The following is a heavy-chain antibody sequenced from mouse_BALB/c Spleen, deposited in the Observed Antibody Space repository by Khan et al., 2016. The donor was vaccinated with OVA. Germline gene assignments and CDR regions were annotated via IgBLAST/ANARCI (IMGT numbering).Heavy chain of an antibody. Sequence: EVELVESGGGLVQPGGSLKLSCATSGFTFSDYYMYWVRQTPEKRLEWVAYISNRGSTTYYPDTLRGRFTISRDNAKNTLYLQMSRLTFEDTAIYYCAREGDDGGLAYWGQGTLVTVSA. CDR2: ISNRGSTT. CDR3: AREGDDGGLAY. V-gene: IGHV5-12*02. D-gene: IGHD2-3*01. J-gene: IGHJ3*01. CDR1: GFTFSDYY.